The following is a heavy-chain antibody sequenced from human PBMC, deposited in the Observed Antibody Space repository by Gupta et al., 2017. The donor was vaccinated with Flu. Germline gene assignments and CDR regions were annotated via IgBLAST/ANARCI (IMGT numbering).Heavy chain of an antibody. CDR3: SKDLAGWSHPQAGD. Sequence: EVQLLESGGGLVQPGGSLRLSCAASGFTFSSYAMSWVRQAPGRGLEWVSAISGSGGRKYYADAGKCRFTISRDNAKNTLYLQMQRLRAEATSVYYCSKDLAGWSHPQAGDWVHVSMVTVYS. CDR2: ISGSGGRK. D-gene: IGHD3-3*01. J-gene: IGHJ4*01. V-gene: IGHV3-23*01. CDR1: GFTFSSYA.